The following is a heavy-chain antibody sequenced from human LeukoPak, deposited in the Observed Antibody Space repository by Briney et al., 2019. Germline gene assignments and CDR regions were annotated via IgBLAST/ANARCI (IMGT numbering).Heavy chain of an antibody. CDR1: GYTSTSYD. D-gene: IGHD6-13*01. CDR2: MNPNSGNA. J-gene: IGHJ4*02. Sequence: ASVKVSCKASGYTSTSYDINWVRQATGQGLEWMGWMNPNSGNAGYAQKFQGRVTMTSNTSISTAYMELSSLISDDTAVYYCATRVAAAGTPLLYWGQGSLATVSS. V-gene: IGHV1-8*01. CDR3: ATRVAAAGTPLLY.